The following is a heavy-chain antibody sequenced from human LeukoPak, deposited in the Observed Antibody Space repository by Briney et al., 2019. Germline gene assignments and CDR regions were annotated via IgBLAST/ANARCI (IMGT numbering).Heavy chain of an antibody. CDR3: ARVGSSGYCFDY. J-gene: IGHJ4*02. Sequence: SETLSLTCTVSGGSISSYYWSWIRQPPGKGLEWIGYIYYSGSTNYNPSLKSRVTISVDTSKNQFSLKLSSVTAADAAVYSCARVGSSGYCFDYWGQGTLVTVSS. D-gene: IGHD3-22*01. V-gene: IGHV4-59*01. CDR1: GGSISSYY. CDR2: IYYSGST.